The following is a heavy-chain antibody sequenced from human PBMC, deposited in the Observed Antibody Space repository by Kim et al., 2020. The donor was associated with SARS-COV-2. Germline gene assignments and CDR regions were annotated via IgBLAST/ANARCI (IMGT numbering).Heavy chain of an antibody. J-gene: IGHJ4*02. D-gene: IGHD3-10*01. V-gene: IGHV1-2*06. CDR1: GHTFTDYF. CDR2: INPNSGDT. CDR3: AGSRSYYFGNTGYSYDVY. Sequence: ASVKVSCKASGHTFTDYFFHWVRQAPGQGLEWLGRINPNSGDTKYSQKFQGRVTLTSDTSISTAYMEVSGLKYGDTAVYFCAGSRSYYFGNTGYSYDVYWGQGTLVSVSS.